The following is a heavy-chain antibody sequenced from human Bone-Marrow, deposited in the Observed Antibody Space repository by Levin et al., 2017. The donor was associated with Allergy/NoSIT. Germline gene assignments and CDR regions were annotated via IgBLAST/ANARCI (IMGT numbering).Heavy chain of an antibody. CDR3: ARQAFCSDNVCYGMDV. CDR1: GYSFTNYW. J-gene: IGHJ6*02. CDR2: IYPGDSDT. V-gene: IGHV5-51*01. D-gene: IGHD2-15*01. Sequence: RASVKVSCEGSGYSFTNYWIAWVRQKPGKGLEWMGIIYPGDSDTRYSPSFQGRVTMSADKSSRTAYLEWSSLESSDTATYYCARQAFCSDNVCYGMDVWGQGTTVTVSS.